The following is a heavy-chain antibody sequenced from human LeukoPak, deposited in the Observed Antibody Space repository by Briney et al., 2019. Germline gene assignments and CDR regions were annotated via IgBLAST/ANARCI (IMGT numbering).Heavy chain of an antibody. J-gene: IGHJ5*02. CDR2: IIPIFGTA. V-gene: IGHV1-69*05. D-gene: IGHD2-15*01. CDR1: GGTFSSYA. CDR3: ARSSGGSCYGCHWFDP. Sequence: ASVKVSCKASGGTFSSYAISWVRQAPGQGLEWMGGIIPIFGTAYYAQKFQGRVTITTDESTSTAYMELSSLRSEDTAVYYCARSSGGSCYGCHWFDPWGQGTLVTVSS.